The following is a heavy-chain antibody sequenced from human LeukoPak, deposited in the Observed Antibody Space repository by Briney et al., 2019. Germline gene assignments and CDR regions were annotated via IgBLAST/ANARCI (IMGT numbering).Heavy chain of an antibody. D-gene: IGHD3-16*01. CDR1: GFTFSSYG. V-gene: IGHV3-30*02. CDR2: IRYDGSNK. J-gene: IGHJ3*02. CDR3: ARDSVWGTRQDGAFDI. Sequence: GGSLRLSCAASGFTFSSYGMHWVRQAPGKGLEWVAFIRYDGSNKYYADSVKGRFTISRDNSKNTLYLQMNSLRAEDTAVYYCARDSVWGTRQDGAFDIWGQGTMVTVSS.